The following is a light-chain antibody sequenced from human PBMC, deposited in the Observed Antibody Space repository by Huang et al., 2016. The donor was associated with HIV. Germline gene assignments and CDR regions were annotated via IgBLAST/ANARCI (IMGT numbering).Light chain of an antibody. V-gene: IGKV1-33*01. CDR3: QQHGDFPIT. CDR1: HDISTY. J-gene: IGKJ5*01. Sequence: DIQMTQSPSSLSASVKDRVTITCQASHDISTYLNWYQQKPGKAPKLLIYDASNLETGVPPRFSGSGSGTHFTLTINGLQPEDFAIYYCQQHGDFPITFGQGTRLDIK. CDR2: DAS.